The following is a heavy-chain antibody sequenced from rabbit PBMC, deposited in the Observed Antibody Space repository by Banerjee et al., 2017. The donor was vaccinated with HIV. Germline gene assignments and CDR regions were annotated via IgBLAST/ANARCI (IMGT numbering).Heavy chain of an antibody. J-gene: IGHJ4*01. D-gene: IGHD8-1*01. V-gene: IGHV1S45*01. CDR2: IYTGSGST. Sequence: QEQLVESGGGLVQPEGSLTLTCTASGFSFSSSYDMCWVRQAPGKGLEWIACIYTGSGSTYYASWAKGRFTISKTSSTTVTLKMTSLTAADTATYFCARSGSSDYSYFNLWGQGTLVTVS. CDR3: ARSGSSDYSYFNL. CDR1: GFSFSSSYD.